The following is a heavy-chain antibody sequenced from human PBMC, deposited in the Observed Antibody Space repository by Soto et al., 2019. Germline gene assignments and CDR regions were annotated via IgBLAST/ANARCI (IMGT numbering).Heavy chain of an antibody. D-gene: IGHD3-22*01. J-gene: IGHJ6*02. CDR1: GFTFHYYW. CDR3: ARDRERVTVNGGIALGAMQV. Sequence: LRLSYAASGFTFHYYWMTWVRQAPGKGLEWVANVKPDGSATFYADSLKGRFTVSRDNANNSVSLQMHSLRADDTAVYYCARDRERVTVNGGIALGAMQVWGHGTTVTVSS. V-gene: IGHV3-7*03. CDR2: VKPDGSAT.